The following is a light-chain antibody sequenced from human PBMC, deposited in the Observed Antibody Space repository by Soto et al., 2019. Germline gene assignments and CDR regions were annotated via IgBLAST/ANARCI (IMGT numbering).Light chain of an antibody. CDR1: QSVSSY. V-gene: IGKV3-11*01. J-gene: IGKJ2*01. CDR3: QQRRNSPPYT. Sequence: EIVLTQSPATLSLSPGERATLSCRASQSVSSYLAWYQQKPGQAPRLLIYDASNRATGIPARFSGSGSGTDFTLTISSLEPEFFAVYYCQQRRNSPPYTFAQEP. CDR2: DAS.